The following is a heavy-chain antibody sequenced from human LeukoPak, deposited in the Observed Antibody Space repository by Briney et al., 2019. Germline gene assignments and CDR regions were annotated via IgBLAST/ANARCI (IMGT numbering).Heavy chain of an antibody. CDR3: AREYCSGGSCFVDAFDI. J-gene: IGHJ3*02. V-gene: IGHV4-34*01. CDR2: INQSGST. CDR1: GGSFSGYY. D-gene: IGHD2-15*01. Sequence: SETLSLTCAVYGGSFSGYYWSWIRQPPGKGLEWIGEINQSGSTNYNPSLKSRVTISVDTSKNQFSLKLSSVTAADTAVYYCAREYCSGGSCFVDAFDIWGQGTMVTVSS.